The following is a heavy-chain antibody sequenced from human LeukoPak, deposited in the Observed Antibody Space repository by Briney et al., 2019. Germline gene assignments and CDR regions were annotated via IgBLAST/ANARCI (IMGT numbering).Heavy chain of an antibody. CDR2: IYYSGRT. Sequence: SETLSLTCIVSGGSISSGSYYWGWIRQPPGKGLEWIGSIYYSGRTYYNPSLKSRVTISVDTSKNQFSLKLSSVTAADTAVYYCARDRVYGDYRWFDPWGQGTLVTVSS. CDR3: ARDRVYGDYRWFDP. D-gene: IGHD4-17*01. V-gene: IGHV4-39*07. J-gene: IGHJ5*02. CDR1: GGSISSGSYY.